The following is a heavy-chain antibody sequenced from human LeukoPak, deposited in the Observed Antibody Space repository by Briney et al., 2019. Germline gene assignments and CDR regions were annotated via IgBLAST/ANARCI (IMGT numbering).Heavy chain of an antibody. CDR2: ISSSGSTI. D-gene: IGHD5-24*01. CDR3: ARASERWLQLGGPDY. J-gene: IGHJ4*02. Sequence: GGSLRLSCAASGFTFSDYYMSWIRQAPGKGLEWVSYISSSGSTIYYADSVKGRFTISRDDAKNSLYLQMNSLRAEDTAVYYCARASERWLQLGGPDYWGQGTQATVSS. CDR1: GFTFSDYY. V-gene: IGHV3-11*04.